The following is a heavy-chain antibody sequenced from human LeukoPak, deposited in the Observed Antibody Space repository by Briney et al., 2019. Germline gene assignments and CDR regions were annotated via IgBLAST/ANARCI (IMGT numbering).Heavy chain of an antibody. D-gene: IGHD1-26*01. Sequence: GGSLILSCAASGFTFSDYYMSWIRQAPGKGLEWVSYISSSSSYTNYADSVKGRFTISRDNAKNSLYLQMNSLRAEDTAVYYCARDPSGSYSPFDYWGQGTLVTVSS. CDR2: ISSSSSYT. CDR1: GFTFSDYY. CDR3: ARDPSGSYSPFDY. J-gene: IGHJ4*02. V-gene: IGHV3-11*05.